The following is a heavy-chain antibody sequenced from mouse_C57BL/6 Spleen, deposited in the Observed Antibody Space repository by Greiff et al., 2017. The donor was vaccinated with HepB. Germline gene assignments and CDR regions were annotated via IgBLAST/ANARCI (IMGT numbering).Heavy chain of an antibody. D-gene: IGHD1-1*01. V-gene: IGHV1-18*01. J-gene: IGHJ3*01. CDR2: INPNNGGT. CDR3: AREFTTVVAKAY. Sequence: VQLQQSGPELVKPGASVKIPCKASGYTFTDYNMDWVKQSHGKSLEWIGDINPNNGGTIYNQKFKGKATLTVDKSSSTAYMELRSLTSEDTAVYYCAREFTTVVAKAYWGQGTLVTVSA. CDR1: GYTFTDYN.